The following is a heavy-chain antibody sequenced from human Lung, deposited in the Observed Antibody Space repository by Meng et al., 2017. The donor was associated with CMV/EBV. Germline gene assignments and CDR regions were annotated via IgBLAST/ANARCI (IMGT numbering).Heavy chain of an antibody. CDR3: ARGGLSTALPEAPSSSSIDN. V-gene: IGHV1-2*02. Sequence: ASVKVSCKASGYTFTGYFIHWVRQAPGQGLEWMGWINPNSGGTNYAQKFQGRVIMTWDTSISSAYMQLSRLTSNDTAVFYCARGGLSTALPEAPSSSSIDNWGQGTLVTVSS. CDR1: GYTFTGYF. D-gene: IGHD2/OR15-2a*01. J-gene: IGHJ4*02. CDR2: INPNSGGT.